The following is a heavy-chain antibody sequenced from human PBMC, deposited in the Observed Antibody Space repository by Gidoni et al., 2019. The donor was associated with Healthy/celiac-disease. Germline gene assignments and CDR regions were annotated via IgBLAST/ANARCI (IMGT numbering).Heavy chain of an antibody. CDR1: GGSFSGYY. Sequence: QVQLQQWGAGLLKPSETLSLTCAVYGGSFSGYYWSWIRQPPGKGLEWIGEINHSGSTNYNPSLKSRVTISVDTSKNQFSLKLSSVTAADTAVYYCARRRYYYGSGTHWGQGTLVTVSS. V-gene: IGHV4-34*01. D-gene: IGHD3-10*01. CDR2: INHSGST. CDR3: ARRRYYYGSGTH. J-gene: IGHJ4*02.